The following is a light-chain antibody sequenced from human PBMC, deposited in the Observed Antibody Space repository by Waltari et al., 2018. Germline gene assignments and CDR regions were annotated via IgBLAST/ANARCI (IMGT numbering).Light chain of an antibody. CDR3: SSYTRHETGI. V-gene: IGLV2-14*01. CDR1: SSDVGGYNF. CDR2: EII. J-gene: IGLJ2*01. Sequence: QSALTQPASVSGSPGQSITISCTGTSSDVGGYNFVSWYQQHPGKVPKLLIYEIINRPSGVSNRFSGSKSGNTASLTISGLQAEDEADYYCSSYTRHETGIFGGGTKLTVL.